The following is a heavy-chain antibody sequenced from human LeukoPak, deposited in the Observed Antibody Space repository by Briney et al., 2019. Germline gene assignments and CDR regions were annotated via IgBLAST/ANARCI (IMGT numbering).Heavy chain of an antibody. CDR2: ISTSGRT. V-gene: IGHV4-4*09. J-gene: IGHJ4*02. D-gene: IGHD3-9*01. CDR1: GVSITSYK. CDR3: ATSYDNKIVPYDC. Sequence: SETLSLTCTVSGVSITSYKWSWLRQSPGKGLEWIGFISTSGRTDYNPSLTSRVSMSVDTSKSQVSLRLSSVTAEDTAMYYCATSYDNKIVPYDCWGQGILVTVSS.